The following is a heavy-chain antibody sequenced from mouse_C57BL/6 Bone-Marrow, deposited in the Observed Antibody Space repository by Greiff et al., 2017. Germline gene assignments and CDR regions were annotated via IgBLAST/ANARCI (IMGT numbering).Heavy chain of an antibody. V-gene: IGHV1-9*01. CDR3: ARFPLYYYGSSQGYFDV. CDR1: GYTFTGYW. CDR2: ILPGSGST. D-gene: IGHD1-1*01. J-gene: IGHJ1*03. Sequence: QVQLQQSGAELMKPGASVKLSCKATGYTFTGYWIAWVKQRPGHGLEWIGEILPGSGSTNYNEKFKGKATFTADTSSNTAYMQLSSLTTEDSAIYYCARFPLYYYGSSQGYFDVWGTGTTVTVSS.